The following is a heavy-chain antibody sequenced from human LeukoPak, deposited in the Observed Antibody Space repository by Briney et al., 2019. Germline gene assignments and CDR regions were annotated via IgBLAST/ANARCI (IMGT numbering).Heavy chain of an antibody. CDR3: ARDFYDGFALDY. Sequence: PGGSLRLSCAASGLTFNTYSMNWVRQAPGKGLEWVSFIFSSSTYIYYTDSVKGRFTISRDNAKNSLYLQMNSLRAEDTAVYYCARDFYDGFALDYWGQGTLVTVSS. V-gene: IGHV3-21*01. J-gene: IGHJ4*02. CDR2: IFSSSTYI. D-gene: IGHD2/OR15-2a*01. CDR1: GLTFNTYS.